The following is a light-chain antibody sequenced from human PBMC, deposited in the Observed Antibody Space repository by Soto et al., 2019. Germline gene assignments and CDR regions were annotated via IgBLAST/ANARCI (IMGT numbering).Light chain of an antibody. J-gene: IGKJ3*01. CDR1: QSITNS. V-gene: IGKV1-39*01. CDR2: ATS. Sequence: DIQMTQSPSSLPASVGDRVTITCRASQSITNSLNWYQQKAGNAPKLLIYATSRLQSGVPSRFSGSGSGTDFTLTISSLQPEDFATYYCQQSYNYPFTFGPGTKVEIK. CDR3: QQSYNYPFT.